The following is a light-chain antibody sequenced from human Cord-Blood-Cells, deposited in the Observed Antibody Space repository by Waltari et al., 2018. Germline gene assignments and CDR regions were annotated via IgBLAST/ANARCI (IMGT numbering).Light chain of an antibody. V-gene: IGLV2-14*01. CDR1: SSDVGGYNY. Sequence: QSALTQPASVSGSPGQSITISCTGTSSDVGGYNYVSWYQQHPGKAPKLMIYDVSNRPAGVSNRCSGSKSGNTASLTISWLQAEDEADYYCSSYTSSSTQFGGGTKLTVL. CDR3: SSYTSSSTQ. CDR2: DVS. J-gene: IGLJ3*02.